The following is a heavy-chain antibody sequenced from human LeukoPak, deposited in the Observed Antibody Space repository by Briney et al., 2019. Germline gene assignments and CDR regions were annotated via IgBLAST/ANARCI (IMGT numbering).Heavy chain of an antibody. CDR3: ARRYPYYYYYMDV. CDR1: GGSISSSSYY. CDR2: IYYSGST. Sequence: SETLSLTCTVSGGSISSSSYYWGWIRQPPGKGLEWIGSIYYSGSTYYNPSLKSRVTISVDTSKNQFSLKLSSVTAADTAVYYCARRYPYYYYYMDVWGKGTTVIISS. V-gene: IGHV4-39*07. D-gene: IGHD2-2*02. J-gene: IGHJ6*03.